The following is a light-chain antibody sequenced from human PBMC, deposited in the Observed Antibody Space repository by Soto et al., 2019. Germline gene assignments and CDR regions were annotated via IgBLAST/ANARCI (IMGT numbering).Light chain of an antibody. CDR3: QQYGTSSKYT. CDR2: DAS. J-gene: IGKJ2*01. Sequence: ENVLTQSPGTLSLSPGERATLSCRARQSVSNNYLAWYQHKPGQAPRVLIFDASRRAAGIPDRFSGRGSGTDFALTISRLEPEDFAVYYCQQYGTSSKYTFGQGTKLEIK. V-gene: IGKV3-20*01. CDR1: QSVSNNY.